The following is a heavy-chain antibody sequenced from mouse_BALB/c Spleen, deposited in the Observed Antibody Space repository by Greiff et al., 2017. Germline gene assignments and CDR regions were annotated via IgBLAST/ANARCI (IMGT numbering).Heavy chain of an antibody. Sequence: EVKVVESGGGLVQPGGSRKLSCAASGFTFSSFGMHWVRQAPEKGLEWVAYISSGSSTTYYADTVKGRFTISRDNAKNTLFLQMTSLRSEDTAMYYCARAPTMITRRGVYFDYWGQGTTLTVSS. CDR2: ISSGSSTT. D-gene: IGHD2-4*01. CDR3: ARAPTMITRRGVYFDY. V-gene: IGHV5-17*02. J-gene: IGHJ2*01. CDR1: GFTFSSFG.